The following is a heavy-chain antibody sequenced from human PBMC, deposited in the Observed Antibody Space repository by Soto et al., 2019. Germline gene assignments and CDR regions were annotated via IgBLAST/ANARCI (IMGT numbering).Heavy chain of an antibody. Sequence: QVQLVQSGAEVKKTGSSVKVSCKASGGTFSSYAISWVRQAPGQGLEWMGGIIPIFGTANYAQKFQGRVTITAAESTSTAYMELSSVRSEDTAVYYCARDALLPCSVGSCYSFDYWGQGTLVTVSS. D-gene: IGHD2-15*01. V-gene: IGHV1-69*01. CDR1: GGTFSSYA. J-gene: IGHJ4*02. CDR2: IIPIFGTA. CDR3: ARDALLPCSVGSCYSFDY.